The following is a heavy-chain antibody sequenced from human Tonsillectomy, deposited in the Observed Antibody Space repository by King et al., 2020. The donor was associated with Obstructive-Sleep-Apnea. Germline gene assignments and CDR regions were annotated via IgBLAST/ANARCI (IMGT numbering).Heavy chain of an antibody. CDR1: GFSVSNYA. J-gene: IGHJ5*02. CDR3: ARGKLYGSGRDSWFDP. Sequence: VQLVESGGGVVQPGRSLRLSCAASGFSVSNYALNWVRQAPGKWLEWVAVVSYDGSSKYYADSVRGRFTFSRDNSKKTMYLQMNSLRPEDTAVYYCARGKLYGSGRDSWFDPWGQGTLVTVSS. CDR2: VSYDGSSK. D-gene: IGHD3-10*01. V-gene: IGHV3-30*04.